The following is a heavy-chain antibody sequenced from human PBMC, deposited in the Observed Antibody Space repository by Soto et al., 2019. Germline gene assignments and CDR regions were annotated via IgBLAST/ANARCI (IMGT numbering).Heavy chain of an antibody. CDR3: ARDRRSSWNDAFDI. CDR1: GYTFTGYY. D-gene: IGHD1-1*01. Sequence: ASVKVSCKASGYTFTGYYMHWVRQAPGQGLEWMGWINPNSGGTNYAQKFQGWVTMTRDTSISTAYMELSRLRSDDTAVYYCARDRRSSWNDAFDIWGQGTMVIVSS. CDR2: INPNSGGT. V-gene: IGHV1-2*04. J-gene: IGHJ3*02.